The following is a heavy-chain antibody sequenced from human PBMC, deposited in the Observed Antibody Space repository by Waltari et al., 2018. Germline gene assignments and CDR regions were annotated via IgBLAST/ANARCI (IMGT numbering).Heavy chain of an antibody. CDR1: GGSFSGYY. CDR3: AREVGRYYFDY. CDR2: INHSGRT. Sequence: QVQLQQWGAGLLKPSETLSLTCAVYGGSFSGYYWSWIRQPPGKGLEWIGEINHSGRTTANPYLKSRVTISVDTSKNQFSLKLSSVTAADTAVYYCAREVGRYYFDYWGQGTLVTVSS. J-gene: IGHJ4*02. V-gene: IGHV4-34*01. D-gene: IGHD1-26*01.